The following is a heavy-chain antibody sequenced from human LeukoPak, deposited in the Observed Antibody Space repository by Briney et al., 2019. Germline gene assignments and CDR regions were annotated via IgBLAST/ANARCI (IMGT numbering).Heavy chain of an antibody. CDR2: INPNSGGT. CDR3: AREFGGYDFDYYGMDV. CDR1: GYTFTGYY. J-gene: IGHJ6*02. Sequence: GESLKVSCKASGYTFTGYYMHWVRQAPGQGLEWMGWINPNSGGTNYAQKFQGRVTMTRDTSISTAYMELSRLRSDDTAVCYCAREFGGYDFDYYGMDVWGQRTTVTVSS. D-gene: IGHD5-12*01. V-gene: IGHV1-2*02.